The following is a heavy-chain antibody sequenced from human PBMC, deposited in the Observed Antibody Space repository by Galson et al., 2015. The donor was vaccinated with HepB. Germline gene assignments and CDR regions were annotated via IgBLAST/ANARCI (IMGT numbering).Heavy chain of an antibody. CDR2: IYYTGIS. CDR1: GGSISNYY. V-gene: IGHV4-59*01. CDR3: ARSGQWELLGYFDP. J-gene: IGHJ5*02. Sequence: SETLSLTCTVSGGSISNYYWSWIRQPPGKELEWIGYIYYTGISNSNPSLKSRVTISVDTSRNQFSLKLTSVTAADTAMYYCARSGQWELLGYFDPWGQGTLVTVSA. D-gene: IGHD1-26*01.